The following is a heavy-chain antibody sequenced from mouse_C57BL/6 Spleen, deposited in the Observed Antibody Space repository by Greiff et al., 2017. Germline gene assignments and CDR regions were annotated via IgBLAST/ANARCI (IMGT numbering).Heavy chain of an antibody. V-gene: IGHV1-82*01. Sequence: QVQLQQSGPELVKPGASVKISCTASGYAFSSSWMNWVKQRPGKGLEWIGRIYPGDGDTNYNGKFKGKATLTADKSSSTAYMQLSSLTSEDSAVYFCARDSAGYDYWGQGTTLTVSS. D-gene: IGHD3-2*02. CDR3: ARDSAGYDY. CDR1: GYAFSSSW. J-gene: IGHJ2*01. CDR2: IYPGDGDT.